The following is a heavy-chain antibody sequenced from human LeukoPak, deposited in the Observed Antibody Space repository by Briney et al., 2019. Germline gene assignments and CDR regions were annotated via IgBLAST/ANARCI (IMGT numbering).Heavy chain of an antibody. CDR2: IYHSGST. V-gene: IGHV4-30-2*01. D-gene: IGHD3-22*01. CDR3: ARSPGITMIVDRLWFDP. J-gene: IGHJ5*02. CDR1: GGSISSGDYY. Sequence: KPSQTLSLTCTVSGGSISSGDYYWSWIRQPPGKGLEWIGYIYHSGSTYYNPSLKSRVTISVDRSKNQFSLKLSSVTAADTAVYYCARSPGITMIVDRLWFDPWGQGTLVTVSS.